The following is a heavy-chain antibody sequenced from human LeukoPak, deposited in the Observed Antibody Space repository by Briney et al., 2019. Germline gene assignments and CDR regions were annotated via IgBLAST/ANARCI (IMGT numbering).Heavy chain of an antibody. CDR3: ASSGVMTTVTTFDY. V-gene: IGHV4-39*07. Sequence: ETLSLTCTVSGGSISSSSYYWGWIRQPPGKGLEWIGSLYYSGSTYYNPSLKSRVTISVDTSKNQFSLKLSSVTAADTAVYYCASSGVMTTVTTFDYWGQGTLVTVSS. CDR2: LYYSGST. J-gene: IGHJ4*02. CDR1: GGSISSSSYY. D-gene: IGHD4-17*01.